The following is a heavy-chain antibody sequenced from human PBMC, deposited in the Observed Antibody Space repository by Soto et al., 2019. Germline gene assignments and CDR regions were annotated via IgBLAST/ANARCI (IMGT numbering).Heavy chain of an antibody. V-gene: IGHV4-38-2*01. CDR3: ARPVNVCSYQP. CDR2: IYHSGTT. CDR1: GYAITNSYH. D-gene: IGHD2-21*01. Sequence: SEPLSLTFSVSGYAITNSYHGAWSRQPPGRGLEWVASIYHSGTTYYNPSLKSRVTISVDTSKNQFSPNLRSVPAADSAVYHCARPVNVCSYQPLGTGTLLTVTS. J-gene: IGHJ5*02.